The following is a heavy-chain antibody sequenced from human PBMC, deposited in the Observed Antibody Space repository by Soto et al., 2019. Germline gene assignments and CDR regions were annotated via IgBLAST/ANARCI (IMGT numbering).Heavy chain of an antibody. J-gene: IGHJ4*02. V-gene: IGHV4-39*01. Sequence: SQTLSLTCTVSGGSISSSSYYWGWIRQPPGKGLEWIGSIYYSGSTYYNPSLKSRVTISVDTSKNQFSLKLSSVTAADTAVYYCARQGRIRSHAQFDYWGQGTLVTVSS. D-gene: IGHD2-15*01. CDR3: ARQGRIRSHAQFDY. CDR1: GGSISSSSYY. CDR2: IYYSGST.